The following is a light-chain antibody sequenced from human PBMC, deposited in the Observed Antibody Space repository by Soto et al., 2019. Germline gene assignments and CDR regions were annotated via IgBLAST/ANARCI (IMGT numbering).Light chain of an antibody. CDR2: AAS. CDR3: QQNYSPPPIT. V-gene: IGKV1-39*01. CDR1: QSITRF. J-gene: IGKJ5*01. Sequence: DIHMTQSPSSLSASLGDRVTITFRASQSITRFLNWYQLKPGKAPRLLIYAASNLQSGVPSRFSGSGYGTDFALTISSLQPEDFATYYCQQNYSPPPITFGQGTRLEIK.